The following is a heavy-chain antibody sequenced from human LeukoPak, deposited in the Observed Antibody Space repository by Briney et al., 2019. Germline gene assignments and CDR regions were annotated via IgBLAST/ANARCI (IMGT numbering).Heavy chain of an antibody. D-gene: IGHD5-18*01. J-gene: IGHJ4*02. CDR3: ARVPYTAISPDFDY. CDR1: GGTFNNSA. CDR2: IMPLFGTA. V-gene: IGHV1-69*05. Sequence: SVKVSCKTSGGTFNNSAISWVRQAPGQGLEWLGGIMPLFGTAGYAQKFQGRATITKDESTRTVYLELTSLTSDDTAVYYCARVPYTAISPDFDYWGQGTLVTVSS.